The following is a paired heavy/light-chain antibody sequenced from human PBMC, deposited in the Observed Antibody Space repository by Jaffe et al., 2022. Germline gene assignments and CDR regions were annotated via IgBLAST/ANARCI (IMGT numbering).Heavy chain of an antibody. CDR1: GFSLSNARMG. CDR2: IFSNDEK. CDR3: ARIAAPRYSNPAGPYYYMDV. J-gene: IGHJ6*03. V-gene: IGHV2-26*01. Sequence: QVTLKESGPVLVKPTETLTLTCTVSGFSLSNARMGVSWIRQPPGKALEWLAHIFSNDEKSYSTSLKSRLTISKDTSKSQVVLTMTNMDPVDTATYYCARIAAPRYSNPAGPYYYMDVWGKGTTVTVSS. D-gene: IGHD4-4*01.
Light chain of an antibody. J-gene: IGKJ3*01. CDR1: QSVSSY. V-gene: IGKV3-11*01. CDR2: DAS. CDR3: QQRSNWPPRGFT. Sequence: EIVLTQSPATLSLSPGERATLSCRASQSVSSYLAWYQQKPGQAPRLLIYDASNRATGIPARFSGSGSGTDFTLTISSLEPEDFAVYYCQQRSNWPPRGFTFGPGTKVDIK.